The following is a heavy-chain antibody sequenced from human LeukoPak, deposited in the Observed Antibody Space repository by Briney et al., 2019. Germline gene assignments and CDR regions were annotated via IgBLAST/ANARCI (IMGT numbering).Heavy chain of an antibody. CDR3: ASYPPYYYDSSGYPGAFDY. CDR1: GGSISSSSYY. Sequence: SETLSLTCTVSGGSISSSSYYWGWIRQPPGKGLEWTGSIYYSGSTYYNPSLKSRVTISVDTSKNQFSLKLSSVTAADTAVYYCASYPPYYYDSSGYPGAFDYWGQGTLVTVSS. J-gene: IGHJ4*02. V-gene: IGHV4-39*01. CDR2: IYYSGST. D-gene: IGHD3-22*01.